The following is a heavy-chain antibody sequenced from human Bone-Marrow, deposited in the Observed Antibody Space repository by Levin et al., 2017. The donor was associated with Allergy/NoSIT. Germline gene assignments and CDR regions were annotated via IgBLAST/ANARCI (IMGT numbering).Heavy chain of an antibody. V-gene: IGHV3-30*04. Sequence: GGSLRLSCAASGFTSSTYTMHWVRQAPGKGLEWVAVISFDGNNKYYANSVKGRFTVSRDNSKNALYLQMSGLRAEDTAVYFCARDFSRSSYYDHVWGHRRTFYSHMDVWGQGTTVTVSS. CDR1: GFTSSTYT. CDR2: ISFDGNNK. J-gene: IGHJ6*02. CDR3: ARDFSRSSYYDHVWGHRRTFYSHMDV. D-gene: IGHD3-16*01.